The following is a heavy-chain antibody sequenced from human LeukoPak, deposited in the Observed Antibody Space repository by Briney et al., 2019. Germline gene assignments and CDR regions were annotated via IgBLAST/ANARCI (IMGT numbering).Heavy chain of an antibody. CDR2: ISYDGSNK. CDR3: ARDYHGMDV. Sequence: GRSLRLSCAASGFTLSSYAMHWVRQAPGKGLEWVAVISYDGSNKYYADSVKGRFTISRDNSKNTLYLQMNSLRAEDTAVYYCARDYHGMDVWGQGTTVTVSS. V-gene: IGHV3-30*04. CDR1: GFTLSSYA. J-gene: IGHJ6*02.